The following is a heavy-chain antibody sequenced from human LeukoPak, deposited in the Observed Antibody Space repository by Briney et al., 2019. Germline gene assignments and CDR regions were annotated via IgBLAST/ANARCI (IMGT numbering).Heavy chain of an antibody. Sequence: PSETLSLTCAVYGGSFSGYYWSWIRQPPGKGLEWIGETNHSGSTNYNPSLKSRVTISVDTSKNQFSLKLSSVTAADTAVYYCARGVTGDTATPFDYWGQGTLVTVSS. CDR2: TNHSGST. V-gene: IGHV4-34*01. CDR1: GGSFSGYY. CDR3: ARGVTGDTATPFDY. J-gene: IGHJ4*02. D-gene: IGHD5-18*01.